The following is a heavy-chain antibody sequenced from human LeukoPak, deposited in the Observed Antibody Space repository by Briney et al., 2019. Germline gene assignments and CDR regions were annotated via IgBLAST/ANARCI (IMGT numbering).Heavy chain of an antibody. D-gene: IGHD5-18*01. CDR2: IYYSGST. V-gene: IGHV4-59*08. CDR1: GGSTSSYY. J-gene: IGHJ4*02. CDR3: ARHRSVQLMPDY. Sequence: PSETLSLTCTVSGGSTSSYYWSWIRQPPGKGLEWIGYIYYSGSTNYNPSLKSRVTISVDTSKNQFSLKLSSVTAADTAVYYCARHRSVQLMPDYWGQGTLVTVSS.